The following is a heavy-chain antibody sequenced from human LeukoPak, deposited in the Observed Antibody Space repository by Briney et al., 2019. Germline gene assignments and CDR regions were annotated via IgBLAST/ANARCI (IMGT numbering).Heavy chain of an antibody. CDR1: GYTFTSYY. D-gene: IGHD5-24*01. V-gene: IGHV1-46*01. CDR2: INPSGGST. CDR3: ARALTRGGYKSPRWFDP. J-gene: IGHJ5*02. Sequence: ASVKVSCKASGYTFTSYYMHWVRQAPGQGLEWMGIINPSGGSTSYARKFQGRVTMTRDTSTSTVYMELSSLRSEDTAVYYCARALTRGGYKSPRWFDPWGQGTLVTVSS.